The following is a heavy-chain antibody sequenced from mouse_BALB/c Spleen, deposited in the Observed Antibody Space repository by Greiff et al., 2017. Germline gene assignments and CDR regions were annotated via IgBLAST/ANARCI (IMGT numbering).Heavy chain of an antibody. D-gene: IGHD1-1*01. J-gene: IGHJ3*01. CDR3: ASYYSEFAY. CDR2: ISYSGST. Sequence: VQLKESGPGLVKPSQSLSLTCTVTGYSITSDYAWNWIRQFPGNKLEWMGYISYSGSTSYNPSLKSRISITRDTSKNQFFLQLNSVTTEDTATYYCASYYSEFAYWGQGTLVTVSA. CDR1: GYSITSDYA. V-gene: IGHV3-2*02.